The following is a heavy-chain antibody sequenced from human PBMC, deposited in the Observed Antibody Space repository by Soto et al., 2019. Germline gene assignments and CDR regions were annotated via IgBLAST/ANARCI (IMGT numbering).Heavy chain of an antibody. Sequence: SETLSLTCTVSGGSVSRDSNFWSWIRQPPGKGLEWIGYIYYSGPARYNPSLESRVTISIDSSKNQVSLTLTSVTAADTAVYYCARGYSHYAHWGRGTLVTVSS. CDR2: IYYSGPA. CDR3: ARGYSHYAH. CDR1: GGSVSRDSNF. V-gene: IGHV4-61*01. D-gene: IGHD4-4*01. J-gene: IGHJ4*02.